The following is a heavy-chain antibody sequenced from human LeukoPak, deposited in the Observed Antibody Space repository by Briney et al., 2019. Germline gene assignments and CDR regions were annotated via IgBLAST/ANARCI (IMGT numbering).Heavy chain of an antibody. D-gene: IGHD2-21*02. CDR2: IVVGSGNT. Sequence: ASVKVSCKASGFTFTSSAVQWVRQARGRRLEWIGWIVVGSGNTNYAQKFQERVTITRDMSTSTAYMELSSLRSEDTAVYYCAADPPTGGDYNYYYGMDVWGKGTTVTVSS. CDR1: GFTFTSSA. CDR3: AADPPTGGDYNYYYGMDV. J-gene: IGHJ6*04. V-gene: IGHV1-58*01.